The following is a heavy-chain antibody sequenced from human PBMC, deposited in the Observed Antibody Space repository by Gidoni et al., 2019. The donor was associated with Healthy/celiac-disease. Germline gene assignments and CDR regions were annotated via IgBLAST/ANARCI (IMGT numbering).Heavy chain of an antibody. CDR2: INHSGST. D-gene: IGHD3-3*01. J-gene: IGHJ6*03. Sequence: QVQLQWGAGLLKPSEPLSLTCAVYGGSFSGYYWSWIRQPPGKGVEWIGEINHSGSTNYNPSLKSRVTISVDTSKNQFSLKLSSVTAADTAVYYCARSYIGVVIRAYYMDVWGKGTTVTVSS. V-gene: IGHV4-34*01. CDR3: ARSYIGVVIRAYYMDV. CDR1: GGSFSGYY.